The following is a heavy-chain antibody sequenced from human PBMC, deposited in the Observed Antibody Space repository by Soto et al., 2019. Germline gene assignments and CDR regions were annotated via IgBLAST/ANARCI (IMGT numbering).Heavy chain of an antibody. Sequence: EVQVLESGGGLVQPGGSLRLSCEGSGFTVSSHAMTWIRQAPGKGPEWVSTVTADGGTYYADSVKGRFAMSRDTSENTLYLQMNSLGAEATAASYCAPHVSCSGGSCQYDAFAIRGQGTMVTVSS. CDR1: GFTVSSHA. J-gene: IGHJ3*02. V-gene: IGHV3-23*01. CDR3: APHVSCSGGSCQYDAFAI. D-gene: IGHD2-15*01. CDR2: VTADGGT.